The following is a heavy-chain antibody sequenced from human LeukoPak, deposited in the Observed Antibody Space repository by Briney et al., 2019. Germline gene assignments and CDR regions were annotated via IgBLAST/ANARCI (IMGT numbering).Heavy chain of an antibody. Sequence: GGSLRLSCAASGFTFSSYGMHWVRQAPGKGLEWVAFIRYDGSNKYYADSVKGRFTISRDNSRSTLSLQMDSLRAEDTATYYCATYRQIQVPFEFWGQGTLVTVSS. J-gene: IGHJ4*02. CDR3: ATYRQIQVPFEF. CDR1: GFTFSSYG. D-gene: IGHD5-18*01. CDR2: IRYDGSNK. V-gene: IGHV3-30*02.